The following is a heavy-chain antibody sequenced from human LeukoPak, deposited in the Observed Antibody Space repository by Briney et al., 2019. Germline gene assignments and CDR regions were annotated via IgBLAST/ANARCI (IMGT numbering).Heavy chain of an antibody. Sequence: PGGSLRLSCAASGFTFSDYGMNWVRLAPGKGLEWVSAISYSGSSTADADSVKGRFTISRDNSKNTLYLQKNSLTAEDTAVYYCAKEDGARGYYNKYFFDSWGQGTLVTVSS. D-gene: IGHD3-10*01. CDR3: AKEDGARGYYNKYFFDS. CDR2: ISYSGSST. V-gene: IGHV3-23*01. J-gene: IGHJ4*02. CDR1: GFTFSDYG.